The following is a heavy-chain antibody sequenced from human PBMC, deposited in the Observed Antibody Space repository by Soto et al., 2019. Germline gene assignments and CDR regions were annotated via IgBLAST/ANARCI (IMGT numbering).Heavy chain of an antibody. D-gene: IGHD6-6*01. V-gene: IGHV4-59*01. CDR3: ARVRAARLGGYYYYGMDV. J-gene: IGHJ6*02. CDR2: IYYSGST. CDR1: GGSISSYY. Sequence: NPSETLSLTCTVSGGSISSYYWSWIRQPPGKGLEWIGYIYYSGSTNYNPSLKSRVTISVDTSKNQFSLKLSSVAAADTAVYYCARVRAARLGGYYYYGMDVWGQGTTVTVSS.